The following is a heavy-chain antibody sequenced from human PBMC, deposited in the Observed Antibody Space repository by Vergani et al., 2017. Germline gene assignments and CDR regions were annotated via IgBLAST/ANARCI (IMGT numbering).Heavy chain of an antibody. CDR2: ISAYNGNT. Sequence: QVQLVQSGAEVKKPGASVKVSCKASGYTFTSYGISWVRQAPGQGLEWMGWISAYNGNTNYAQKLQGRVTMTTDTSTSTAYMELRSLRSDDTAVYYCAGSDWGAYYDFWSGYAYYCDYWGQGTLVTVSS. CDR3: AGSDWGAYYDFWSGYAYYCDY. V-gene: IGHV1-18*04. CDR1: GYTFTSYG. J-gene: IGHJ4*02. D-gene: IGHD3-3*01.